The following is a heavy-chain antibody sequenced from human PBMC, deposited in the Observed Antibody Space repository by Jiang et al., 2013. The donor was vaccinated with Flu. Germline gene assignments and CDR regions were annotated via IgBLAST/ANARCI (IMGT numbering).Heavy chain of an antibody. V-gene: IGHV1-2*04. Sequence: SGAEVKKPGASVKVSCKASGYTFTGYYMHWVRQAPGQGLEWMGWINPNSGGTNYAQKFQGWVTMTRDTSISTAYMELSRLRSDDTAVYYCARQYGSTIENWFDPWGQGTLVTVSS. CDR2: INPNSGGT. J-gene: IGHJ5*02. D-gene: IGHD3-10*01. CDR1: GYTFTGYY. CDR3: ARQYGSTIENWFDP.